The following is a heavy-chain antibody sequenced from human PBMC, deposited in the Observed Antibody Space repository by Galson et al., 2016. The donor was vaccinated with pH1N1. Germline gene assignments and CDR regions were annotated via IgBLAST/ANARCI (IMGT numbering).Heavy chain of an antibody. V-gene: IGHV3-23*01. CDR2: ISGGGGTT. CDR3: AKDRGQHFDWLLCDWFDP. D-gene: IGHD3-9*01. CDR1: GFTFSSYA. J-gene: IGHJ5*02. Sequence: SLRLSCAASGFTFSSYAMNWVRQAPGKGLEWVSYISGGGGTTYYADSVKGRFTISRDNSKNMLYLQMNSLRAEDTAVYYCAKDRGQHFDWLLCDWFDPWGQGTLVTVSS.